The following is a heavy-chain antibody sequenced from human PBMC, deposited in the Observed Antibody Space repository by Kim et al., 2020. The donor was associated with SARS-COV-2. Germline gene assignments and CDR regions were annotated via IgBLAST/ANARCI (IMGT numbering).Heavy chain of an antibody. CDR2: IYSGGSST. V-gene: IGHV3-23*03. Sequence: GGSLRLSCAASGFTFSSYAMSWVRQAPGKGLEWVSVIYSGGSSTYYADSVKGRFTISRDNSKNTLYLQMNSLRAEDTAVYYCAKGGAIAVAGILDSSYYYGMDVWGQGTTVTVSS. J-gene: IGHJ6*02. CDR1: GFTFSSYA. D-gene: IGHD6-19*01. CDR3: AKGGAIAVAGILDSSYYYGMDV.